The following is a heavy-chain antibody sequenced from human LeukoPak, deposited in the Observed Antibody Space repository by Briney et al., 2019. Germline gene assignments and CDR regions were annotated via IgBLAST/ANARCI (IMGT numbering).Heavy chain of an antibody. V-gene: IGHV3-9*01. CDR2: FRWNSGSI. D-gene: IGHD6-19*01. CDR3: AKDIAGAVAGRLGPGDAFDI. CDR1: GFTFDDYA. J-gene: IGHJ3*02. Sequence: PGRSLRLSCAASGFTFDDYAMHWVRQAPGKGLEWVSGFRWNSGSIGYADSVKGRFTISRDNAKNSLYLQMNSLRAEDTALYYCAKDIAGAVAGRLGPGDAFDIWGQGTMVTVSS.